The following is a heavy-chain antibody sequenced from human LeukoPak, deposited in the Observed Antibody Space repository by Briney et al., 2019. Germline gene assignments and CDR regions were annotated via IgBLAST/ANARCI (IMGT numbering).Heavy chain of an antibody. Sequence: PSETLSLTCTVSGGSISSYYWSWIRQPPGKGLEWIGYIYYSGSTNYNPSLKSRVTISVDTSKNQFSLKLSSVTAADTAVYYCARERLLSPDYYYYYMDVWGKGTTVTVSS. CDR2: IYYSGST. J-gene: IGHJ6*03. CDR1: GGSISSYY. V-gene: IGHV4-59*01. CDR3: ARERLLSPDYYYYYMDV. D-gene: IGHD3-3*01.